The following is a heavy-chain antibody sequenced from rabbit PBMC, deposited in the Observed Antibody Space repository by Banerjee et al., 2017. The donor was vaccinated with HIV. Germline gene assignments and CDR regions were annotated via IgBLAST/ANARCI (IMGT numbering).Heavy chain of an antibody. J-gene: IGHJ4*01. V-gene: IGHV1S45*01. CDR3: ARDLAGAIGWNFNL. CDR2: IYAGGSAGT. Sequence: QEQLKESGGGLVTPGGSLTLTCKASGIDFSTYYYMCWVRQAPGKGLELIAYIYAGGSAGTYYASWAKGRFTISKTSSTTVTLQMTSLTAADTATYFCARDLAGAIGWNFNLWGPGTLVTVS. CDR1: GIDFSTYYY. D-gene: IGHD4-1*01.